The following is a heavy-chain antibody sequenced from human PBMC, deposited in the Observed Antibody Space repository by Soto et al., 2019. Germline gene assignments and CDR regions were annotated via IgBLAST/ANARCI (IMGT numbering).Heavy chain of an antibody. CDR2: ISYDGSTK. J-gene: IGHJ6*02. V-gene: IGHV3-30*18. D-gene: IGHD3-10*01. Sequence: QAQLVESGGGVVQPGRSLRLSCAASGFTFSNYGMHWVRQAPGKGLEWVAFISYDGSTKYYEDSVKGRFTISRDTSKNTLYLQMNSLRAEATAVYYCAKTIHGSGRYGMDVWGQGTTVTVSS. CDR1: GFTFSNYG. CDR3: AKTIHGSGRYGMDV.